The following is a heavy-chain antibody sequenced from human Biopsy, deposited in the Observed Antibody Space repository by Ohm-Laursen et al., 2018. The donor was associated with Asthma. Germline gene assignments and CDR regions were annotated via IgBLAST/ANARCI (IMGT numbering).Heavy chain of an antibody. D-gene: IGHD5-12*01. J-gene: IGHJ4*02. V-gene: IGHV3-30*18. Sequence: SLRLSCAASGFTFGSYGMDWVRQAPGKGLEWVAVISYDGNHKFYEDSVKGRFTISRDNSKNTLYLQMNSLRTEDTAVYYCAKRRGYSGHDNDYWGQGTLVIVSS. CDR3: AKRRGYSGHDNDY. CDR2: ISYDGNHK. CDR1: GFTFGSYG.